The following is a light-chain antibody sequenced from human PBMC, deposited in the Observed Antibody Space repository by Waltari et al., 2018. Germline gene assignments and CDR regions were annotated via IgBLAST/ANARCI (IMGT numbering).Light chain of an antibody. CDR3: STWDDGLAGGVV. V-gene: IGLV1-44*01. CDR2: NKD. Sequence: QAVLTQPPSASGTPGQTVTIACSGSRSTTGSNTVTWYQQLPGTTPKVLIYNKDRRPSGVPDRFSGSKSGTSVSLAISGLQSDDEADYYCSTWDDGLAGGVVFGGGTKLTVL. J-gene: IGLJ2*01. CDR1: RSTTGSNT.